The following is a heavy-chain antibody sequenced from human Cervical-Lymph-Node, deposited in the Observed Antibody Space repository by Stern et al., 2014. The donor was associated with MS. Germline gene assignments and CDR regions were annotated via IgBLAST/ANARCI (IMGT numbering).Heavy chain of an antibody. Sequence: VHLVESGAEVKKPGSSVKVSCKASGGTFSRNTISWVRQAPGQGLEWMGGIIPRFGTADYAQKFQDRVTVTADTSTSTAYMEMSSLRSEDTAVYYCTTWTTSVSYWGQGTLVTVSS. CDR2: IIPRFGTA. J-gene: IGHJ4*02. CDR3: TTWTTSVSY. CDR1: GGTFSRNT. V-gene: IGHV1-69*06. D-gene: IGHD1-26*01.